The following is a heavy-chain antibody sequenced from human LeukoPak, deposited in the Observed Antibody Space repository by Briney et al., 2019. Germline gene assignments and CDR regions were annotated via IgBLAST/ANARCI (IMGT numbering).Heavy chain of an antibody. J-gene: IGHJ3*02. D-gene: IGHD6-6*01. CDR1: GGSFSGYY. Sequence: SETLSLTCAVYGGSFSGYYWNWIRQPPGKGLEWIGEINHSGSTNYNPSLKSRVTISVDTSKNQFSLKLSSVTAADTAVYYCARGRQYSSSYASAFDIWGQGTMVTVSS. CDR2: INHSGST. CDR3: ARGRQYSSSYASAFDI. V-gene: IGHV4-34*01.